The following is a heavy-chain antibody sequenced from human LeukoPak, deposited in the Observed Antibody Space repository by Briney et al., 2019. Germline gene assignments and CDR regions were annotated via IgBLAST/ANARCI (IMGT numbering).Heavy chain of an antibody. D-gene: IGHD3-9*01. CDR1: GFTFSSYA. CDR3: ARAGLRYFDWLLRTYYYYGMDV. Sequence: PGGSLRLSCAASGFTFSSYAMHWVRQAPGKGLEWVAVISYDGSNKYYADSVKGRFTISRDNSKNTLYLQMSSLRAEDTAVYYCARAGLRYFDWLLRTYYYYGMDVWGQGTTVTVSS. J-gene: IGHJ6*02. V-gene: IGHV3-30-3*01. CDR2: ISYDGSNK.